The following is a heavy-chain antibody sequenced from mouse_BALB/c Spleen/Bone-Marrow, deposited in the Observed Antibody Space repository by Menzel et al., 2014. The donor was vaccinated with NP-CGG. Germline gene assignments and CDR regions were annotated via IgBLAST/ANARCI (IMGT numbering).Heavy chain of an antibody. Sequence: VQLQQSGAELVKPGASVKLSCKASGYTFTEYIIHWVKQRSGQGLEWIGWFYPGSGSIKYNEKFKDKATLTVDKSSSTAYMHLKGLTSEDSAVYYCVRGGYDVGTFAYWGQGTLVTVSA. V-gene: IGHV1-62-2*01. CDR2: FYPGSGSI. D-gene: IGHD2-14*01. CDR1: GYTFTEYI. CDR3: VRGGYDVGTFAY. J-gene: IGHJ3*01.